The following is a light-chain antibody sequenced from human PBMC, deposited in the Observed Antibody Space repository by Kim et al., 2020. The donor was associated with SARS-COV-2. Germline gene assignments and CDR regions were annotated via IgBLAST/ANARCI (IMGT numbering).Light chain of an antibody. CDR3: QSTDSSDIWV. J-gene: IGLJ3*02. CDR2: KDI. Sequence: SYKLTQLPSVSVSPGQTARSTCSGDALPKQYAYWYQQKPGQAPVLVIYKDIERPSGIPERFSGSSLGTTVTLTISAVQVEDEADYYCQSTDSSDIWVFGGGTQLTVL. CDR1: ALPKQY. V-gene: IGLV3-25*03.